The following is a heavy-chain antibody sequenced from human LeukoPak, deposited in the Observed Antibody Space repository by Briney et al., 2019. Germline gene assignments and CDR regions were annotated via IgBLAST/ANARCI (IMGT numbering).Heavy chain of an antibody. V-gene: IGHV4-30-4*08. Sequence: SETLSLTCTVSGGSISSGDYYCSWIRQPPGKGLEWIGYIYYSGSTYYNPSLKSRVTISVDTSKNQFSLKLSSVTAADTAVYYCARANWGGYFDYWGQGTLVTVSS. CDR3: ARANWGGYFDY. CDR2: IYYSGST. CDR1: GGSISSGDYY. J-gene: IGHJ4*02. D-gene: IGHD7-27*01.